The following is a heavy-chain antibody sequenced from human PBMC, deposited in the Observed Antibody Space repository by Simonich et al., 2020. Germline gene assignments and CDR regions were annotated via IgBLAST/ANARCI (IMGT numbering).Heavy chain of an antibody. CDR3: ARSHIAAAGTGYFQH. CDR2: INPNSGGT. J-gene: IGHJ1*01. Sequence: QVQLVQSGAEVKKPGASVKVSCKASGYTFTGYYMHWVRQAPGQGLEWMGWINPNSGGTNYAQKFQGRGTMTRDTSINTAYMELSRRRSDDTAVYYCARSHIAAAGTGYFQHWGQGTLVTVSS. D-gene: IGHD6-13*01. CDR1: GYTFTGYY. V-gene: IGHV1-2*02.